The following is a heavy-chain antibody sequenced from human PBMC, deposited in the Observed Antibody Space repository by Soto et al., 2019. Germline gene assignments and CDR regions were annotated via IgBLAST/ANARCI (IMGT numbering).Heavy chain of an antibody. D-gene: IGHD4-4*01. CDR1: GFTVSSNY. J-gene: IGHJ6*02. CDR2: IYSGGST. CDR3: ARDGTSRIDKTYSNYGMDV. V-gene: IGHV3-53*01. Sequence: PGGSLRLSCAASGFTVSSNYMSWVRQAPGKGLEWVSVIYSGGSTYYADSVKGRFTISRDNSKNTLYLQMNSLRAEDTAVYYCARDGTSRIDKTYSNYGMDVWGQGTTVTVSS.